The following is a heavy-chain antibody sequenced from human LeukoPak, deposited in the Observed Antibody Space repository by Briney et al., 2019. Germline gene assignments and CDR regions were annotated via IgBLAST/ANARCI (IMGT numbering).Heavy chain of an antibody. D-gene: IGHD3-3*01. Sequence: PGGSLRLSCAASGFTFSSYAMAWVRQAPGKGLEWVANIEQEGSEKNYVDSVKGRFAISRDNAKNSLYLQMNSLRAEDTAVYYCARRGRIFGVVIIGYFDYWGQGTLVTVSS. V-gene: IGHV3-7*05. CDR3: ARRGRIFGVVIIGYFDY. CDR2: IEQEGSEK. CDR1: GFTFSSYA. J-gene: IGHJ4*02.